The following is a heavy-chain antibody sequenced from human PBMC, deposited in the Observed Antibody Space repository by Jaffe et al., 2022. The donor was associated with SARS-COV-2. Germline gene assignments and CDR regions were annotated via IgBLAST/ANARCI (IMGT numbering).Heavy chain of an antibody. V-gene: IGHV3-7*03. CDR2: INRDGSDN. D-gene: IGHD1-26*01. Sequence: EVQLVESGGGLVQPGGSLRLSCAGSGFTFSNYWMTWVRQAPGEGLEWVAHINRDGSDNKYVDSVEGRFTISRDNAKNSLYLQMNSLRAEDTAVYYCARAGLAGAWSDWGQGTLVTVSS. CDR1: GFTFSNYW. CDR3: ARAGLAGAWSD. J-gene: IGHJ4*02.